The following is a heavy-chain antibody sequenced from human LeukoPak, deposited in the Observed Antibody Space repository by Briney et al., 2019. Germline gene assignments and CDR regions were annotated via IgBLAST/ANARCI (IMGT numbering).Heavy chain of an antibody. V-gene: IGHV3-30*18. CDR2: ISYDGSNK. Sequence: GGSLRLSCAASGFTFSSYGMHWVRQAPGKGLEWVAVISYDGSNKYYADSVKGRFTISRDNSKNTLYLQMNSLRAEDTAVYYCAKDWASWNDVVDYWGQGTLVTVSS. CDR3: AKDWASWNDVVDY. D-gene: IGHD1-1*01. J-gene: IGHJ4*02. CDR1: GFTFSSYG.